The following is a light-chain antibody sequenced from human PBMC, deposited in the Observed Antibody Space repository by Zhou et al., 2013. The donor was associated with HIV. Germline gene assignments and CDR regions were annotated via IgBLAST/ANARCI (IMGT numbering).Light chain of an antibody. CDR2: AAS. V-gene: IGKV1-NL1*01. CDR3: QQYHSTHWT. Sequence: DIQLTQSPSFLSASVGDRVTITCRASQGISSYLAWYQQKPGKAPKLLLYAASRLESGVPSRFSGSGSGTDYTLTISSLQPEDFATYYCQQYHSTHWTFGQGTKVEIK. CDR1: QGISSY. J-gene: IGKJ1*01.